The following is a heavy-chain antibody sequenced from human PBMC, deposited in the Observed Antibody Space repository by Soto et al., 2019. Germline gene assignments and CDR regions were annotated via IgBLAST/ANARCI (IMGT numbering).Heavy chain of an antibody. CDR2: ISSSSSTI. D-gene: IGHD3-3*01. Sequence: GGSLRLSCAASGFTFSSYSMNWVRQAPGKGLEWVSYISSSSSTIYYADSVKGRFTISRDNAKNSLYLQMNSLRAEDTAVYYCARIFGVLRFLEWPHGAFDIWGQGTMVTV. V-gene: IGHV3-48*01. CDR1: GFTFSSYS. CDR3: ARIFGVLRFLEWPHGAFDI. J-gene: IGHJ3*02.